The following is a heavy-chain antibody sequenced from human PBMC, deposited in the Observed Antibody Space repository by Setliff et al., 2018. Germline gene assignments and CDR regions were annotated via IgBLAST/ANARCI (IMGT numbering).Heavy chain of an antibody. CDR2: INPEDSDT. V-gene: IGHV5-51*01. CDR3: ARYDSSGYHYYYGMDV. D-gene: IGHD3-22*01. CDR1: GYTFRNYW. J-gene: IGHJ6*02. Sequence: GESLKISCKASGYTFRNYWIAWVRQMPGKGLEWMGIINPEDSDTRYSPSFQGQVTISADKSISTAYLQWSSLKASDTAMYYCARYDSSGYHYYYGMDVWGQGTTVTVS.